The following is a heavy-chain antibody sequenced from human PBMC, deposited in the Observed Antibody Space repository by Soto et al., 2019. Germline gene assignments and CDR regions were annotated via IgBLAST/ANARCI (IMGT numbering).Heavy chain of an antibody. Sequence: PSQTLSLTCAISGDSVSSNSAAWNLIRQSPSRGLEWLGRTYYRSKWYNDYAVSVKGRITINPDTSKNQFSLQLNSVTPEDTAVYYCARESIAARPSGFDYWGQGTLVTVSS. J-gene: IGHJ4*02. CDR1: GDSVSSNSAA. CDR2: TYYRSKWYN. V-gene: IGHV6-1*01. D-gene: IGHD6-6*01. CDR3: ARESIAARPSGFDY.